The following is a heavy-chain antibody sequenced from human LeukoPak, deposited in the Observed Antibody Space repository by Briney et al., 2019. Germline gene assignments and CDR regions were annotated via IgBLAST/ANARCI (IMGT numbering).Heavy chain of an antibody. CDR3: ARVCDSSGPHLDY. Sequence: PSETLSLTCTVSGSSISSSSYYWGWIRQPPGKGLEWIGSIYYSGSTNYNPSLKSRVTISVDTSKNQFSLKLSSVTAADTAVYYCARVCDSSGPHLDYWGQGTLVTVSS. J-gene: IGHJ4*02. CDR1: GSSISSSSYY. V-gene: IGHV4-39*07. CDR2: IYYSGST. D-gene: IGHD3-22*01.